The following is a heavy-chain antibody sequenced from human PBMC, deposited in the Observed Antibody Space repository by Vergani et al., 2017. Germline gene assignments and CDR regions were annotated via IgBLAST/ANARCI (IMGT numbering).Heavy chain of an antibody. Sequence: QVQLVESGGGVVQPGRSLRLSCAASGFTFSSYAMHWVRQAPGKGLEWVAVISYDGSNKYYADSVKGRFTISRDNSKNTLYLQMNSLRAEDTAVYYCARDSPKYPSGYFQHWGQGTLVTVSS. V-gene: IGHV3-30-3*01. D-gene: IGHD2/OR15-2a*01. CDR3: ARDSPKYPSGYFQH. J-gene: IGHJ1*01. CDR1: GFTFSSYA. CDR2: ISYDGSNK.